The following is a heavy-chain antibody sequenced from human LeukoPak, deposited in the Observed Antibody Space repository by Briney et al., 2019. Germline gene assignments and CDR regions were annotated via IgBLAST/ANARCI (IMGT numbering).Heavy chain of an antibody. CDR3: ARETTVVTPGRSDVFDI. D-gene: IGHD4-23*01. CDR1: GVSISSHY. V-gene: IGHV4-59*11. CDR2: IYYSGST. Sequence: SETLSLTCTVSGVSISSHYWNWLRQPPGKGLEWLGYIYYSGSTNYNPSLKSRVTISVDTSKNQFSLKLSSVTAADTAVYYCARETTVVTPGRSDVFDIWGQGTMVTVSS. J-gene: IGHJ3*02.